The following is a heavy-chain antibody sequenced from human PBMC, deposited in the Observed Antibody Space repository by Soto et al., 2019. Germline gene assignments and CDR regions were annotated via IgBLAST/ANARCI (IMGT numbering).Heavy chain of an antibody. CDR1: GFTFREAW. Sequence: GGSLRLSCAASGFTFREAWMSWVRQAPGKGLEWVGRIKSKSDGETTDYAAPVKGRFTISRDDSEKTLHLQMNSLKAEDSAIYYCVTAGPELYYYYYGMDVWGQGTTVTVSS. V-gene: IGHV3-15*01. J-gene: IGHJ6*02. CDR3: VTAGPELYYYYYGMDV. CDR2: IKSKSDGETT. D-gene: IGHD1-7*01.